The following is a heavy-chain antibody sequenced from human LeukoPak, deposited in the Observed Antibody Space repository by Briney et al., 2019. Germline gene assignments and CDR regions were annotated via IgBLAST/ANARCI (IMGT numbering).Heavy chain of an antibody. CDR1: GFTFDDYG. CDR2: INWNGGST. CDR3: ARDGVGWLRKGCWFDP. Sequence: PGGSLRLSCAASGFTFDDYGMSWVRQAPGKGLEWVSGINWNGGSTGYADSVKGRFTISRDNAKNSLYLQMNSLRAEDTALYYCARDGVGWLRKGCWFDPWGQGTLVTVSS. V-gene: IGHV3-20*04. D-gene: IGHD5-12*01. J-gene: IGHJ5*02.